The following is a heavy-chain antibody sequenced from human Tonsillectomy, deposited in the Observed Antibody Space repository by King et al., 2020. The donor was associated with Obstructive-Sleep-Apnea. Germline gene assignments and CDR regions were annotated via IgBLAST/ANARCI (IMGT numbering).Heavy chain of an antibody. CDR3: ATVSTYYDILTGYYNVPYYFDR. CDR2: ISRSGGST. Sequence: VQLVQSGGALVQPGGSLRLSCAASGFTFSNYAMSWVRQAPGKGLEWVSAISRSGGSTYYVDSVKGRFTISRDISKNTLYLQMNSLRAEDTAVYYCATVSTYYDILTGYYNVPYYFDRWGLGTLVTVSS. V-gene: IGHV3-23*04. J-gene: IGHJ4*02. D-gene: IGHD3-9*01. CDR1: GFTFSNYA.